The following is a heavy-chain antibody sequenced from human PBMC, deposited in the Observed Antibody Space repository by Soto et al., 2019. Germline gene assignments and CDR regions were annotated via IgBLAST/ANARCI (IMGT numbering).Heavy chain of an antibody. Sequence: QVQLVESGGGVVQPGRSLRLSCAASGFTFSSYGMHWVRQAPGKGLEWVAVIWDDGSSKYYADSVKGRFTISRDNSKNTLYLQMNSLRAEDTAVYYCARGRRYSEFWSGYYIPRDYYYYGMDVWGQGTTVTVSS. CDR2: IWDDGSSK. D-gene: IGHD3-3*01. J-gene: IGHJ6*02. V-gene: IGHV3-33*01. CDR3: ARGRRYSEFWSGYYIPRDYYYYGMDV. CDR1: GFTFSSYG.